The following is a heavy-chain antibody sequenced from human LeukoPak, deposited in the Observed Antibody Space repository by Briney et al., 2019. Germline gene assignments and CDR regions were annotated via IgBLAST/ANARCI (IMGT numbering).Heavy chain of an antibody. D-gene: IGHD4-17*01. CDR2: ISYDGSNK. CDR3: ARDYGDYSGSYWFDP. CDR1: GFTFSSYA. Sequence: PGGSLRLSCAASGFTFSSYAMHWVRQAPGKGLEWVAVISYDGSNKYYADSVKGRFTISRDNSKNTLYLQMNSLRAEDTAVYYCARDYGDYSGSYWFDPWGQGTLVTVSS. V-gene: IGHV3-30-3*01. J-gene: IGHJ5*02.